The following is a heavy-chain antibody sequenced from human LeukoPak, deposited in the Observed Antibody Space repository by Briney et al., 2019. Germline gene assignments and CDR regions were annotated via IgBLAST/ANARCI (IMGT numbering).Heavy chain of an antibody. CDR1: GFTFSTYW. D-gene: IGHD4/OR15-4a*01. CDR3: ARASMGGRDYHLHS. J-gene: IGHJ4*02. CDR2: IKTDGSQT. Sequence: GGSLRLSCAASGFTFSTYWMTWVRQAPGKGLEWVANIKTDGSQTYYLDSVKGRFTISRDNAKNFLSLQLGSLRADDTGVYYCARASMGGRDYHLHSWGQGSLVTVSS. V-gene: IGHV3-7*01.